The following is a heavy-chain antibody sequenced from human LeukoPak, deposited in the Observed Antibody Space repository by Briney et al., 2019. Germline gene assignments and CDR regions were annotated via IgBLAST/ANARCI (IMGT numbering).Heavy chain of an antibody. Sequence: ASVKVSCKASGYTFNTYGITWVRQAPGQGLEWMGIINPSGGSTTYAQKVQGRVTMTRDMSTSTVYLELSSLRSEDTAVYCCARGGYTSSTLAFDVWGQGTMVTVSS. CDR1: GYTFNTYG. D-gene: IGHD2-2*01. CDR3: ARGGYTSSTLAFDV. V-gene: IGHV1-46*02. J-gene: IGHJ3*01. CDR2: INPSGGST.